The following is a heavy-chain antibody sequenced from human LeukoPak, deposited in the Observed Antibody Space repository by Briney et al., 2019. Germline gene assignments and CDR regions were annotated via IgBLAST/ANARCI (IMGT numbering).Heavy chain of an antibody. CDR1: GFTFSSYW. CDR3: ARDRRSGLASRIPC. V-gene: IGHV3-7*01. Sequence: HAGGTLRLSCAASGFTFSSYWMSWVRLARGKGLEWVASIKQDGSEKYYVDSVKGRFTMSRDNAKNSLYLQMNGLRAADTAVYYCARDRRSGLASRIPCWGRGTLVTVSS. D-gene: IGHD3-3*02. J-gene: IGHJ4*01. CDR2: IKQDGSEK.